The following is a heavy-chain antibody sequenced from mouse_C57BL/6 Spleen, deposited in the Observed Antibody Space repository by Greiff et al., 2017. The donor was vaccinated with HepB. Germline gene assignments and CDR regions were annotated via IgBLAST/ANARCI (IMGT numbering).Heavy chain of an antibody. V-gene: IGHV10-1*01. D-gene: IGHD2-1*01. Sequence: EVMLVESGGGLVQPKGSLKLSCAASGFSFNTYAMNWVRQAPGKGLEWVARIRSKSNNYATYYADSVKDRFTISRDDSESMLYLQMNNLKTEDTAMYYCVRRGNPGYFDVWGTGTTVTVSS. CDR2: IRSKSNNYAT. CDR3: VRRGNPGYFDV. J-gene: IGHJ1*03. CDR1: GFSFNTYA.